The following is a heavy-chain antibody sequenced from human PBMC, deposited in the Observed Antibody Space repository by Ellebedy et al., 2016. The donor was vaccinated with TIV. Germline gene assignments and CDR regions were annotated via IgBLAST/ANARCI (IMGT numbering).Heavy chain of an antibody. Sequence: AASVKVSCKTSGYTFTGYYMHWVRQAPGQGLEWMGWISGHNGNTNAVQKFQGRVTMATDTSTTTAYMELRSLTSDDTAKYYCSRVQPQYFDHWGRGTQVTVSS. CDR1: GYTFTGYY. V-gene: IGHV1-18*04. J-gene: IGHJ4*02. CDR3: SRVQPQYFDH. CDR2: ISGHNGNT. D-gene: IGHD2-2*01.